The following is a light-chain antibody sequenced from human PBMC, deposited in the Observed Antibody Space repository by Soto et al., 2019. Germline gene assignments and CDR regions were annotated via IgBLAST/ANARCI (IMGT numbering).Light chain of an antibody. J-gene: IGKJ1*01. CDR2: DSS. Sequence: DIQMTQSPSTLFASVGARVTITCRASQSVRNWLAWYQQKPGRAPQLLIYDSSTLEPGVPSRFRGSSSGTEFTLTINGLQPDDFANYYGQQYDGYSPQTFGQGTKVDIK. V-gene: IGKV1-5*01. CDR3: QQYDGYSPQT. CDR1: QSVRNW.